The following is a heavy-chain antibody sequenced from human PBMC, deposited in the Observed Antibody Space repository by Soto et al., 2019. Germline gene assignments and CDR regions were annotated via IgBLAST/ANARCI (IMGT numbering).Heavy chain of an antibody. CDR3: ARVQFVVVVPADDY. D-gene: IGHD2-2*01. Sequence: GGSLRLSCAASGFTFSSYAMHWVCQAPGKGLEWVAVISYDGSNKYYADSVKGRFTISRDNSKNTLYLQMNSLRAEDTAVYYCARVQFVVVVPADDYWGQGTLVTVS. V-gene: IGHV3-30-3*01. CDR1: GFTFSSYA. CDR2: ISYDGSNK. J-gene: IGHJ4*02.